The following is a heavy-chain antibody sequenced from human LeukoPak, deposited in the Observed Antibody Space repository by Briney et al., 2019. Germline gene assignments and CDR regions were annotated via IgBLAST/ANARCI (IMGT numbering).Heavy chain of an antibody. J-gene: IGHJ6*03. Sequence: GGSLRLSCAASGFTFSSYWMSWVRQDPGKGLEWVSSISSSSSYIYYADSVKGRFTISRDNAKNSLYLQMNSLRAEDTAVYYCATEISGNYYYYMDVWGKGTTVTVS. CDR3: ATEISGNYYYYMDV. D-gene: IGHD3-10*01. V-gene: IGHV3-21*01. CDR1: GFTFSSYW. CDR2: ISSSSSYI.